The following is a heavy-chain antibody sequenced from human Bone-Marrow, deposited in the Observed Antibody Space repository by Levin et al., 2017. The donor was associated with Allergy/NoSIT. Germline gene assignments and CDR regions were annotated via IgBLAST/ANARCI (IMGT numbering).Heavy chain of an antibody. J-gene: IGHJ4*02. CDR3: ARLRTRITMVRGPLFDY. Sequence: TGGSLRLSCKGSGYSFTSYWIGWVRQMPGKGLEWMGIIYPGDSDTRYSPSFQGQVTISADKSISTAYLQWSSLKASDTAMYYCARLRTRITMVRGPLFDYWGQGTLVTVSS. CDR1: GYSFTSYW. CDR2: IYPGDSDT. V-gene: IGHV5-51*01. D-gene: IGHD3-10*01.